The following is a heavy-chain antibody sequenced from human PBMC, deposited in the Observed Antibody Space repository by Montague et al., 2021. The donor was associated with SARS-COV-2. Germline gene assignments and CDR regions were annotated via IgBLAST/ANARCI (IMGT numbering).Heavy chain of an antibody. CDR3: AKVDSYGSGTVY. CDR1: GFTFDDYV. CDR2: ISWNSGSI. D-gene: IGHD3-10*01. J-gene: IGHJ4*02. Sequence: SLRLSCAASGFTFDDYVMHWVRQAPGKGLEWVSGISWNSGSIGYADSVKGRFTISRDNAKNSLYLQMNSLRAEDTALYYCAKVDSYGSGTVYWGQGTLVTVSS. V-gene: IGHV3-9*01.